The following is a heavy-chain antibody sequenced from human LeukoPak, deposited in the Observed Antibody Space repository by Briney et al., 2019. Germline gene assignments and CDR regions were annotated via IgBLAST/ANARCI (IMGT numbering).Heavy chain of an antibody. D-gene: IGHD4-17*01. CDR3: AKNGGHPTENYYMDA. Sequence: XXXAPXXXXXWVSXISNVGTINYADSVKGRFTMSRDNSKNTLYLQMNSLRAEDTAVYYCAKNGGHPTENYYMDAWGKGTTVTVSS. J-gene: IGHJ6*03. CDR2: ISNVGTI. V-gene: IGHV3-23*01.